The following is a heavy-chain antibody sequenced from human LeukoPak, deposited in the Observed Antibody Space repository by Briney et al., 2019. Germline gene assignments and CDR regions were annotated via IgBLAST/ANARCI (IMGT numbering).Heavy chain of an antibody. CDR2: IRYDGSNK. CDR1: GFIFSKYG. V-gene: IGHV3-30*02. CDR3: AKASDKFRPGELLGY. D-gene: IGHD3-10*01. J-gene: IGHJ4*02. Sequence: PGGSLRLSCGASGFIFSKYGMHWVRQAPGKGLEWVAFIRYDGSNKYYADSVKGRFTISRDNSKNTLYLQMNSLRAEDTAVYYCAKASDKFRPGELLGYWGQGTLVTVSS.